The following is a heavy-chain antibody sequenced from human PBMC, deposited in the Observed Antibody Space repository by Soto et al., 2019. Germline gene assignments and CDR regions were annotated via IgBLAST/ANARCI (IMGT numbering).Heavy chain of an antibody. Sequence: SETLSLTCTVSGDSITSGVHYWSWIRQLPGKGLEWIGYIFYSGPTYYNPSPKSRVAISVDTSKNQFSLKLSSVTAADTAVYYCARVKAWGVVVVGYFDYWGQGTLVTVSS. CDR3: ARVKAWGVVVVGYFDY. J-gene: IGHJ4*02. CDR1: GDSITSGVHY. CDR2: IFYSGPT. D-gene: IGHD2-15*01. V-gene: IGHV4-31*03.